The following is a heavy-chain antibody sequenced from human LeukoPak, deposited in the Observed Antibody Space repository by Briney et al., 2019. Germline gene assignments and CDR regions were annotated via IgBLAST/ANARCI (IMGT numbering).Heavy chain of an antibody. Sequence: SVKVSCKASGGTFSSYAISWVRQAPGQGLEWMGGIIPIFGTANYALKFQGRVTITTDESTSTAYMELSSLRSEDTGVYYCVRRADYHDSSGWYYFDYWGQGTLVTVSS. V-gene: IGHV1-69*05. CDR3: VRRADYHDSSGWYYFDY. CDR1: GGTFSSYA. D-gene: IGHD3-22*01. J-gene: IGHJ4*02. CDR2: IIPIFGTA.